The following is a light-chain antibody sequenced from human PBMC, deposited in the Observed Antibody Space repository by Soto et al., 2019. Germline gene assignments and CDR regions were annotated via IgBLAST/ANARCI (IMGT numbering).Light chain of an antibody. J-gene: IGKJ1*01. CDR2: DAS. Sequence: EIVMTQSPDTLSLSPGEATTLSCRARQSVSGKYLAWYQQKPGQSPRLVIYDASSRATGSPDRFNGSGSGTDLPLTISSLKTQDFAVYFRYQFYCSPSTLGQGTKVEIK. CDR1: QSVSGKY. V-gene: IGKV3-20*01. CDR3: YQFYCSPST.